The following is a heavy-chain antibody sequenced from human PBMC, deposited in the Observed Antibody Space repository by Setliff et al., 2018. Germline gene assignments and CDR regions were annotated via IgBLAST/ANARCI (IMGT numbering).Heavy chain of an antibody. CDR1: GGSISSGGYY. D-gene: IGHD6-13*01. CDR2: IYYSGST. V-gene: IGHV4-61*08. Sequence: SETLSLTCTVSGGSISSGGYYWSWIRQHPGKGLEWIGYIYYSGSTNYNPSLKSRVTISVDTSKNQFALKLSSVTAADTAVYYCARGDVKYSSSWLYYYYGMDVWGQGTTVTVSS. J-gene: IGHJ6*02. CDR3: ARGDVKYSSSWLYYYYGMDV.